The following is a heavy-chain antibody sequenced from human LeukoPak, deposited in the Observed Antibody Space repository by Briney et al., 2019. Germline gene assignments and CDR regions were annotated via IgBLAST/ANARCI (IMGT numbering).Heavy chain of an antibody. V-gene: IGHV4-59*01. D-gene: IGHD3-10*01. Sequence: SETLSLTCTVSGGSISSYYWSWLRQPPGKGLEWLGYIYYSGSTNYNPSLKSRVTISVDTSKNQFSLKLSSVTAADTAVYYCARAVGGDGSGSLWGPGTLVTVSS. CDR3: ARAVGGDGSGSL. CDR1: GGSISSYY. CDR2: IYYSGST. J-gene: IGHJ4*02.